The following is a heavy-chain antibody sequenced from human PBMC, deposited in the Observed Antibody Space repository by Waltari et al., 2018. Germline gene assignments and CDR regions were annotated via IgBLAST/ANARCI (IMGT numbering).Heavy chain of an antibody. V-gene: IGHV3-30-3*01. J-gene: IGHJ4*02. CDR3: ARGGTVTTGVLFDY. D-gene: IGHD4-17*01. CDR1: GFTFSSCA. Sequence: QVQLVASGGGVVQPGRSLRPSCAASGFTFSSCALHWVRPAPGKGLEWVAVISYDGSNKYYADSVKGRFTISRDNSKNTLYLQMHSLRAEDTAVYYCARGGTVTTGVLFDYWGQGTLVTVSS. CDR2: ISYDGSNK.